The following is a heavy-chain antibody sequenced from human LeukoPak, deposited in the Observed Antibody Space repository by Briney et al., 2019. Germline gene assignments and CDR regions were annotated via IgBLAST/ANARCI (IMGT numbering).Heavy chain of an antibody. J-gene: IGHJ4*02. CDR3: ARHSSSSGGLREFDY. V-gene: IGHV4-34*01. D-gene: IGHD6-6*01. Sequence: SETLSLTCAVYGGSFSGYYWSWIRQPPGKGLEWIGEINHSGSTNYNPSLKSRVTISVDTPKNQFSLKLSSVTAADTAVYYCARHSSSSGGLREFDYWGQGTLVTVSS. CDR2: INHSGST. CDR1: GGSFSGYY.